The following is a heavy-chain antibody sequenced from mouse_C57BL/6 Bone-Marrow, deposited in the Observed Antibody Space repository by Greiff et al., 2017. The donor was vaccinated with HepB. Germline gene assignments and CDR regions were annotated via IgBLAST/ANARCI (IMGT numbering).Heavy chain of an antibody. CDR1: GYTFTDYY. CDR3: ARGETTVVATRRFAY. Sequence: EVKLQQSGPELVKPGASVKISCKASGYTFTDYYMNWVKQSHGKSLEWIGDINPNNGGTSYNQKFKGKATLTVDKSSSTAYMELRSLTSEDSAVYYCARGETTVVATRRFAYWGQGTLVTVSA. J-gene: IGHJ3*01. D-gene: IGHD1-1*01. V-gene: IGHV1-26*01. CDR2: INPNNGGT.